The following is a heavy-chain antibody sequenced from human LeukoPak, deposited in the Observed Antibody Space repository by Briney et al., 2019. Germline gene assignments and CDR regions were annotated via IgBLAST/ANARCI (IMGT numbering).Heavy chain of an antibody. CDR2: FDPEDGET. CDR1: GYTLTELS. CDR3: ATNVVVPAASPNWFDP. D-gene: IGHD2-2*01. V-gene: IGHV1-24*01. Sequence: ASVKVSCKVSGYTLTELSMHWVRQAPGKGLEWMGGFDPEDGETIYAQKSQGRVTMTEDTSTDTACMELSSLRSEDTAVYYCATNVVVPAASPNWFDPWGQGTLVTVSS. J-gene: IGHJ5*02.